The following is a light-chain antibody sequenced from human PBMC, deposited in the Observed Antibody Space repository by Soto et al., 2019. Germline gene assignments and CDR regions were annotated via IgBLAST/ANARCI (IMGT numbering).Light chain of an antibody. CDR1: QSVSSSY. V-gene: IGKV3-20*01. Sequence: ETVLTQSPDTLSLSPGERATLSCRASQSVSSSYLAWYQQKPGQAPRLLIYGASSRATGIPDRFSGSGSGTEFTLTISSLKSEDYAVYYCQQYKSWPPITFGQGTRLEIK. CDR2: GAS. CDR3: QQYKSWPPIT. J-gene: IGKJ5*01.